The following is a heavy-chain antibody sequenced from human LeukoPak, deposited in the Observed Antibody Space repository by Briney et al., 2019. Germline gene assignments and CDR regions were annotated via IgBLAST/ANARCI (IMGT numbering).Heavy chain of an antibody. V-gene: IGHV3-30*18. Sequence: GGSLRLSCAASGFTFSSYAMSWVRQAPGKGLEWVAVISYDGSNKYYADSVKGRFTISRDNSKNTLYLQINSLRAEDTAVYYCAKMVATTHYFDYWGQGTLVTVSS. CDR2: ISYDGSNK. CDR1: GFTFSSYA. J-gene: IGHJ4*02. CDR3: AKMVATTHYFDY. D-gene: IGHD5-12*01.